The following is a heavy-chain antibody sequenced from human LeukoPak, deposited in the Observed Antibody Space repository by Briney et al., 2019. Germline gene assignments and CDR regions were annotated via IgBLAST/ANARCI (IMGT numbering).Heavy chain of an antibody. CDR3: ARQQYYYDSSGYRAPGRWYFDL. CDR1: GFTFSDYY. CDR2: IYNSGST. V-gene: IGHV4-38-2*01. Sequence: SGGSLRLSCAASGFTFSDYYMSWIRQPPGKGLEWIGSIYNSGSTYYNPSLYSRVTISVDTSKNQFSLKLSSVTAADTTVYYCARQQYYYDSSGYRAPGRWYFDLWGRGTLVTVSS. D-gene: IGHD3-22*01. J-gene: IGHJ2*01.